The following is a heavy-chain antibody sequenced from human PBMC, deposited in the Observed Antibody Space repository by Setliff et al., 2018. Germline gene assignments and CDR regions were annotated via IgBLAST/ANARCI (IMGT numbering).Heavy chain of an antibody. CDR2: ISHSGSA. CDR3: RLAHCSNNCEEALDY. CDR1: GDSFSDYY. J-gene: IGHJ4*02. Sequence: SETLSLTCAVYGDSFSDYYWSWIRQPPGKGLEWIGEISHSGSANYNPSLKSRVTMSVDTSKNQFSLNLNSVTAADTAVYYFRLAHCSNNCEEALDYWSQGTQVTVSS. V-gene: IGHV4-34*01. D-gene: IGHD2-2*01.